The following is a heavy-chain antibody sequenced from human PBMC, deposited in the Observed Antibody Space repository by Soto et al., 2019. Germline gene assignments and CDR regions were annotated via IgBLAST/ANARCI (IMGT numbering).Heavy chain of an antibody. CDR1: GGSISSSSYY. D-gene: IGHD3-3*01. CDR2: IYYSGST. Sequence: PSETLSLTCTVSGGSISSSSYYWGWIRQPPGKGLEWIGYIYYSGSTYYNPSLKSRVTISVDTSKNQFSLKLSSVTAADTAVYYCARVLTIFGVVISWGQGTLVTVSS. J-gene: IGHJ4*02. V-gene: IGHV4-30-4*01. CDR3: ARVLTIFGVVIS.